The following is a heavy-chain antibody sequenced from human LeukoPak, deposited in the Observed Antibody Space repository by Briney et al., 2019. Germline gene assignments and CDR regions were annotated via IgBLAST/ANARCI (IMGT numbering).Heavy chain of an antibody. CDR2: IDPSDSYT. V-gene: IGHV5-10-1*01. J-gene: IGHJ5*02. CDR3: ARRAYYGAGSYPFNP. Sequence: GESLKISCKGSGYSFTSYWISWVRQMPGKGLEWMGRIDPSDSYTNYSPSFQGHVTISADKSISTPFLQWSSLKASATAMYYCARRAYYGAGSYPFNPWGQGPWFTVPS. D-gene: IGHD3-10*01. CDR1: GYSFTSYW.